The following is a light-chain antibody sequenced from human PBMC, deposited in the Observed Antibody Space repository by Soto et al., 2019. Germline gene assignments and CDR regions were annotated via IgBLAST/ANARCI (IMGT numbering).Light chain of an antibody. CDR1: QNLGSGY. CDR3: QQYDTSPRT. Sequence: EIVLTQSPGTLSLSPGDRATLACRASQNLGSGYLAWYQQKPGQAPRILIYAASSRATGIPDRFSGSGSGTDFSLTISRLEPEHFAVYYCQQYDTSPRTFGQGTKVEI. V-gene: IGKV3-20*01. J-gene: IGKJ1*01. CDR2: AAS.